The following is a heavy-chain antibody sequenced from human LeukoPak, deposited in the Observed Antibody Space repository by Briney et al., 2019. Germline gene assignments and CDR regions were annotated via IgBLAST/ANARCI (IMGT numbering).Heavy chain of an antibody. V-gene: IGHV5-51*01. CDR1: GYSFNNHW. Sequence: KTGESLKISCKTSGYSFNNHWIGWVRQMPGKGLEWMGIIYPGDSDTRYSPSFQGQVTISADKSISTAYLQWSSLKASDTAMYYCARLTSSSSVYYYYMDVWGKGTTVTVSS. CDR3: ARLTSSSSVYYYYMDV. J-gene: IGHJ6*03. CDR2: IYPGDSDT. D-gene: IGHD6-6*01.